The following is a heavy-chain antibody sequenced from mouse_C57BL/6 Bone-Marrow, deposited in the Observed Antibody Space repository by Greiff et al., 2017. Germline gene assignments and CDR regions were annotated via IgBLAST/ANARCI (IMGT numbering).Heavy chain of an antibody. V-gene: IGHV1-15*01. CDR1: GYTFTDYE. Sequence: QVQLKQSGAELVRPGASVTLSCKASGYTFTDYEMHWVKQTPVHGLEWIGAIDPETGGTAYNQKFKGKAILTADKSSSTAYMELRSLTSEDSAVYYCTLLRYLTMDYWGQGTSVTVSS. D-gene: IGHD1-1*01. CDR3: TLLRYLTMDY. J-gene: IGHJ4*01. CDR2: IDPETGGT.